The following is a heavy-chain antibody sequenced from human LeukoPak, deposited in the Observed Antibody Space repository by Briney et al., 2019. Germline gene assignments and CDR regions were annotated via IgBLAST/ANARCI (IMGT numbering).Heavy chain of an antibody. Sequence: PGRSLRLSCAASGFTFSSYAMHWVRQAPGKGLEWVAVISYDESNKYYADSVKGRFTISRDNSKNTLDLQMNSLRAEDTAVYYCARKSGLTSKASFDYWGQGTLVTVSS. CDR2: ISYDESNK. CDR3: ARKSGLTSKASFDY. V-gene: IGHV3-30-3*01. CDR1: GFTFSSYA. J-gene: IGHJ4*02.